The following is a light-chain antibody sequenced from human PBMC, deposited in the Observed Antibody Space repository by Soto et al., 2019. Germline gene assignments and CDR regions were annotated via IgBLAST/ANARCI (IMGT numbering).Light chain of an antibody. CDR3: QQYNTLSGT. J-gene: IGKJ1*01. CDR1: QSISSW. V-gene: IGKV1-5*01. CDR2: DAS. Sequence: DIQMTQSPSTLSASLGDRVTITCRASQSISSWLAWYQQKPGKAPKLLIYDASSLESGVPSRFSGSGSGTEFTLTISSLQPDDFASYYCQQYNTLSGTFGQGTKVDI.